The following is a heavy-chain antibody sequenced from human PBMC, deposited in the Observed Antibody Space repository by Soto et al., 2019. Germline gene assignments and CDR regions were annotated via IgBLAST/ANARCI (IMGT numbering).Heavy chain of an antibody. CDR2: IYYSGST. CDR3: ARVGIVGAVY. D-gene: IGHD1-26*01. V-gene: IGHV4-61*01. CDR1: GGSVSSGSYY. J-gene: IGHJ4*02. Sequence: PSETLSLTCTVSGGSVSSGSYYWSWIRQPPGKGLEWIGYIYYSGSTNYNPSLKSRVTISVDTSKNQFSLKLSSVTAADTAVYYCARVGIVGAVYWGQGTLVTVSS.